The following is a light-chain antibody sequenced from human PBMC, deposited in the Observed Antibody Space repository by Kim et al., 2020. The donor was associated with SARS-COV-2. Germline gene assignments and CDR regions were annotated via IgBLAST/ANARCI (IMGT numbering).Light chain of an antibody. CDR2: HDK. Sequence: VGTGQTANIACTGDKLGSKYTNWYQQKPGQAPAGVLYHDKKRPSGIPGRFSGSSSGDRATLNSSGTQALDEADCFCQAWDNNSWVFGGGTQLTVL. CDR3: QAWDNNSWV. CDR1: KLGSKY. J-gene: IGLJ3*02. V-gene: IGLV3-1*01.